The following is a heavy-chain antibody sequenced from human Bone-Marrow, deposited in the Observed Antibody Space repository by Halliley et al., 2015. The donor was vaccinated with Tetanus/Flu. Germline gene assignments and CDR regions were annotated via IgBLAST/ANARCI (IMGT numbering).Heavy chain of an antibody. V-gene: IGHV5-51*03. CDR1: GYSFTSYW. J-gene: IGHJ5*02. Sequence: QLVQSGAEVKKPGESLKISCKASGYSFTSYWIGWVRQMPGKGLEWMGIIYPGDSDARYSTTFQGQVTISVDKAISSAYLQWSSLKASDTAVYYWARSSSEYQLLFWFDPWGQGTLVTVTS. CDR3: ARSSSEYQLLFWFDP. D-gene: IGHD2-2*01. CDR2: IYPGDSDA.